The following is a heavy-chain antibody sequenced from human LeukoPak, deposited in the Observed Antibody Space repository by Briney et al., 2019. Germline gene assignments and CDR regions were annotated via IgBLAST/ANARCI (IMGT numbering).Heavy chain of an antibody. D-gene: IGHD6-13*01. CDR3: ARGAGSSWYLGYYFDY. J-gene: IGHJ4*02. CDR1: GFTFSSYN. V-gene: IGHV3-21*01. Sequence: GGSLRLSCAASGFTFSSYNMNCVRQAPGKGLEWVSSISSSSSYIYYADSVKGRFTISRDNAKNSLYLQMNSLRAEDTAVYYCARGAGSSWYLGYYFDYWGQGTLVTVSS. CDR2: ISSSSSYI.